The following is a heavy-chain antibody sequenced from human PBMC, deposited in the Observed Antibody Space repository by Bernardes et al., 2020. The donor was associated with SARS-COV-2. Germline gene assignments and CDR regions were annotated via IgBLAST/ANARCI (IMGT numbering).Heavy chain of an antibody. J-gene: IGHJ6*02. D-gene: IGHD2-15*01. CDR1: GFTFNSYG. V-gene: IGHV3-33*01. CDR2: IWYDGSTK. Sequence: VGSLRLSCGASGFTFNSYGMHWVRRAPGKGLEWVAVIWYDGSTKYHADSVKGRFTISRDNSQNTLYLQMNSLRVEDTAVYYCVRRFCAVSSSCGNFYGMGVWGQGTTVTVSS. CDR3: VRRFCAVSSSCGNFYGMGV.